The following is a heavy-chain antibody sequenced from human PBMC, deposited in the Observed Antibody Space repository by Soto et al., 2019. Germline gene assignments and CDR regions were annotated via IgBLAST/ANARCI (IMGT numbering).Heavy chain of an antibody. D-gene: IGHD3-22*01. CDR1: GGSISSGDYY. CDR2: IYYSGST. Sequence: SETLSLTCTVSGGSISSGDYYWSWIRQPPGKGLEWIGYIYYSGSTYYNPSLKSRVTISVDTSKNQFSLKLSSVTAADTAVYYCARAVGYSYDSSGNQGHAFDICGQGTMVTV. J-gene: IGHJ3*02. V-gene: IGHV4-30-4*01. CDR3: ARAVGYSYDSSGNQGHAFDI.